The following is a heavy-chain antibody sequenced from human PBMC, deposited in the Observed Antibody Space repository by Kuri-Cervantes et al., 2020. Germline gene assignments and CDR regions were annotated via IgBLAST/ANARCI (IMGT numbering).Heavy chain of an antibody. CDR2: INPNTGYT. CDR3: SRSPRYCSGGSCYPLYYFDY. J-gene: IGHJ4*02. CDR1: GYTFTGYY. V-gene: IGHV1-2*02. D-gene: IGHD2-15*01. Sequence: ASWKVSCKASGYTFTGYYVNWVRQAPGQGLEWLGWINPNTGYTNYAQSFQGRVTMTRDTSINTAYMELSSLRSDDTAVYYWSRSPRYCSGGSCYPLYYFDYWGQGTLVTVSS.